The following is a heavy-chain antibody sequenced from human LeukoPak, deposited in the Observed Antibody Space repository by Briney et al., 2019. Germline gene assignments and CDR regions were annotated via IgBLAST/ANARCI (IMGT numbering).Heavy chain of an antibody. V-gene: IGHV3-48*01. CDR3: ARESWGSSWYYYYGMDV. J-gene: IGHJ6*02. D-gene: IGHD6-13*01. CDR1: GFTFSSYS. Sequence: GGSLRLSCAASGFTFSSYSMNWVLQAPGKGLEWVSYISSSSSTIYYADSVKGRFTISRDNAKNSLYLQMNSLRAEDTAVYYCARESWGSSWYYYYGMDVWGQGTTVTVSS. CDR2: ISSSSSTI.